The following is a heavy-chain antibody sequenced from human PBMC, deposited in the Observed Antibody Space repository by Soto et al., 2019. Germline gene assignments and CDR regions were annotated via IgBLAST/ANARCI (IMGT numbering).Heavy chain of an antibody. CDR2: ISYDGSNK. CDR3: AMDKSLCGGDCYPSYYFDY. CDR1: GFTFSSYA. D-gene: IGHD2-21*02. J-gene: IGHJ4*02. V-gene: IGHV3-30-3*01. Sequence: GGSLRLSCAASGFTFSSYAMHWVRQAPGKGLEWVAVISYDGSNKYYADSVKGRFTISRDNSKNTLYLQMNSLRAEDTAVYYCAMDKSLCGGDCYPSYYFDYWGQGTLVTVSS.